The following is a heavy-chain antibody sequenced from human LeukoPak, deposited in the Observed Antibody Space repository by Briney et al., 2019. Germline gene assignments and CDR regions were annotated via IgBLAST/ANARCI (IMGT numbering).Heavy chain of an antibody. D-gene: IGHD3-3*01. Sequence: AETLSPTCTVSGGSISSHDWSWIRQPPGKGLEWIGYLYSNGSTNDTPPLKSRVTISVDTSKNQFSLKLSSVTAADTAVYYCARTYYDFWSGYSTSSYYYYYMDVWGKGTTVIVSS. J-gene: IGHJ6*03. V-gene: IGHV4-59*11. CDR3: ARTYYDFWSGYSTSSYYYYYMDV. CDR2: LYSNGST. CDR1: GGSISSHD.